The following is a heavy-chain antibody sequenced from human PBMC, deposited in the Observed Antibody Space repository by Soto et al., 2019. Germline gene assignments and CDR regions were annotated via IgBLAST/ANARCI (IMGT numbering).Heavy chain of an antibody. D-gene: IGHD2-2*01. V-gene: IGHV3-7*01. CDR3: ARVQGYCSSTRSGSCNPNDY. Sequence: PGGSLRLSCAASGFTFSSYWMSWVRQAPGKGLEWVANIKQDGSEKYYVDSVKGRFTISRDNAKNSLYLQMNSLRAEDTAVYYCARVQGYCSSTRSGSCNPNDYWGQGTLVTVSS. CDR1: GFTFSSYW. J-gene: IGHJ4*02. CDR2: IKQDGSEK.